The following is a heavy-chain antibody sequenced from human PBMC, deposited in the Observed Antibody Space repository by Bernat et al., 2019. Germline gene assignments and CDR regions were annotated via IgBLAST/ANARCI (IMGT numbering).Heavy chain of an antibody. CDR2: ISYDGSNE. CDR3: AKEGYSSSSHAFDI. J-gene: IGHJ3*02. CDR1: GFTFSNFG. V-gene: IGHV3-30*18. Sequence: QVQLVESGGGVVQPGRSLRVSCAASGFTFSNFGMHWVRQAPGKGLEWVAVISYDGSNEFYADSVKGRFTISRDNSKHTLYLQMNSLRAEDTAIYYCAKEGYSSSSHAFDIWGQGTMVTVSS. D-gene: IGHD6-6*01.